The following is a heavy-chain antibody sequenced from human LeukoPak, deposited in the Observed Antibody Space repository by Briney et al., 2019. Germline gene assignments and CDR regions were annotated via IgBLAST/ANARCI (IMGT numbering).Heavy chain of an antibody. Sequence: GGSLRLSCAASGFTFSSNYMSWVRQAPGKGLEWVSVIYSGGSTYYSDSVMGRFSISRDDSKNTLYLQINSLRAEDTAVYYCARDRSSSWYRDYYYGMGVWGQGTTVTVSS. CDR3: ARDRSSSWYRDYYYGMGV. V-gene: IGHV3-53*01. CDR2: IYSGGST. J-gene: IGHJ6*02. D-gene: IGHD6-13*01. CDR1: GFTFSSNY.